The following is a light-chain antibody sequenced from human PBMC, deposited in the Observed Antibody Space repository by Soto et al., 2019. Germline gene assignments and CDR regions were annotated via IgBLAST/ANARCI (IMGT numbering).Light chain of an antibody. Sequence: DIQMTQSPSTLSASVGDRVTRTCRASQSISSWLAWYQQKPGKAPNLLIYKASTLESGVPSRFSGSGSGTEFTLTISSVQPDDFATYYCQHYNSYSEAFGQGTKVDIK. CDR1: QSISSW. CDR3: QHYNSYSEA. J-gene: IGKJ1*01. CDR2: KAS. V-gene: IGKV1-5*03.